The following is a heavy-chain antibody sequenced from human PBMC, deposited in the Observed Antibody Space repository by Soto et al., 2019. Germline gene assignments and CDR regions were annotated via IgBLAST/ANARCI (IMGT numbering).Heavy chain of an antibody. CDR2: INHSGST. D-gene: IGHD3-3*01. V-gene: IGHV4-34*01. J-gene: IGHJ4*02. CDR1: GGSFSGYY. Sequence: SLTCAVYGGSFSGYYWSLIRQPPGKGLEWIGEINHSGSTNYNPSLKSRVTISVDTSKNQFSLKLSSVTAADTAVYYCARGINYDFWSGYYRGWHTFGYWGQGTLVTVSS. CDR3: ARGINYDFWSGYYRGWHTFGY.